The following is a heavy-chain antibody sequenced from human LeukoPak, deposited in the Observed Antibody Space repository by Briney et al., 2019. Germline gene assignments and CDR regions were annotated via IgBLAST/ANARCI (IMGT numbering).Heavy chain of an antibody. V-gene: IGHV3-23*01. CDR1: GFTFTSYA. CDR2: ISGSGTST. J-gene: IGHJ4*02. Sequence: GGSLRLSCAASGFTFTSYAMSWVRQAPGKGLEWVSAISGSGTSTFYADSVKGRFTISRDNSKNTLYLQMNSLRAEDTAVYYCARSLFSSSWTLGGYWGQGILVTVSS. D-gene: IGHD6-13*01. CDR3: ARSLFSSSWTLGGY.